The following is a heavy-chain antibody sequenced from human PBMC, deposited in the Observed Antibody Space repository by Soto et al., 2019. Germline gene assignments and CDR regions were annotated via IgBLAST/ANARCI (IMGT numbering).Heavy chain of an antibody. CDR3: AREGNLGRWIQPLDS. J-gene: IGHJ4*02. D-gene: IGHD2-2*03. V-gene: IGHV4-61*03. CDR2: IHYNGNT. Sequence: SGTLSLTCDVSGDTISPGGYTWAWIRQPPGKGLEWIGNIHYNGNTKYSPSLKSRVTMSVDTSKNHFSLKLISVTTADTAVYFCAREGNLGRWIQPLDSWGQGTLVTVSS. CDR1: GDTISPGGYT.